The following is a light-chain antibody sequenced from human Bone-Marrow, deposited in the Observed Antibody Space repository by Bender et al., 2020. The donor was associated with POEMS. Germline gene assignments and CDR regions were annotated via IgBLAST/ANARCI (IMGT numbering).Light chain of an antibody. Sequence: QSVLTQPPSVSGAPGQRVTISCTGSSSNTGSGYDINWYQHLPGTAPKLLIYGYNNRPSGVPDRFSGSKSGTSASLAITGLQAEDEADYYCCSYAGYNTGVFGGGTKLTVL. CDR1: SSNTGSGYD. J-gene: IGLJ2*01. CDR3: CSYAGYNTGV. V-gene: IGLV1-40*01. CDR2: GYN.